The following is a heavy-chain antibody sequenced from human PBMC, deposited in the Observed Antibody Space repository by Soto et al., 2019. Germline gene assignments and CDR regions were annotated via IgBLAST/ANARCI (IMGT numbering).Heavy chain of an antibody. D-gene: IGHD3-10*02. CDR2: IHSSSIYI. CDR3: AREGYYVCRGVDY. V-gene: IGHV3-21*01. Sequence: EVQLVESGGCLGKPGGSLRLSCAASGFIFSSYSMNWVRQAPGKGLEWVSSIHSSSIYIYYSDSVKGRFAISRDNAKKSLYLQMNSLRADDTAVYYCAREGYYVCRGVDYWGQGTLVTVSS. CDR1: GFIFSSYS. J-gene: IGHJ4*02.